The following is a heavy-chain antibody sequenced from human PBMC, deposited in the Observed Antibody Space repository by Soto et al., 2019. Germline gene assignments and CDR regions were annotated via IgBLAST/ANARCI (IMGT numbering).Heavy chain of an antibody. CDR2: ISPSGTT. Sequence: PSETLSLTCSLYSGSLSGYYWSWIRQPPGKGLEWIGEISPSGTTNYSPSLKSRVSISVDTSKNQFSLNLTSLTAADTAVYYCARDPKVSGSAQTRPDLWGQGSLVT. D-gene: IGHD6-6*01. J-gene: IGHJ5*02. V-gene: IGHV4-34*01. CDR3: ARDPKVSGSAQTRPDL. CDR1: SGSLSGYY.